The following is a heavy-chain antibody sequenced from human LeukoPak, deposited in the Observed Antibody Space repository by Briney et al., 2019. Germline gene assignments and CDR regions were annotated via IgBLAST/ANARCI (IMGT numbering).Heavy chain of an antibody. V-gene: IGHV1-2*02. Sequence: ASVKVSCKASGYTFTGYYIHWVRQAPGRGLEWMAWIDPNSGGTNYAQKFEGRVTMTRDTSISTAYMELSRLRSDDTAVYYCAALGYCSSTSCLRGAFDIWGQGTMVTVSS. CDR3: AALGYCSSTSCLRGAFDI. D-gene: IGHD2-2*01. J-gene: IGHJ3*02. CDR2: IDPNSGGT. CDR1: GYTFTGYY.